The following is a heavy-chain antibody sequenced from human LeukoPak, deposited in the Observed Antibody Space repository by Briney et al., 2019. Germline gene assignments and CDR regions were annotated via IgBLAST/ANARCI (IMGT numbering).Heavy chain of an antibody. Sequence: PGRSLRLSCAASGFTFSSYGMHWVRQAPGKGLEWVAVIGYAGSNKYYADSVKGRFTISRDNSKNTLYLQMNSLRAEDTAVYYCARDPGYCSGGSCYGYFDYWGQGTLVSVSS. J-gene: IGHJ4*02. CDR3: ARDPGYCSGGSCYGYFDY. CDR2: IGYAGSNK. CDR1: GFTFSSYG. V-gene: IGHV3-33*01. D-gene: IGHD2-15*01.